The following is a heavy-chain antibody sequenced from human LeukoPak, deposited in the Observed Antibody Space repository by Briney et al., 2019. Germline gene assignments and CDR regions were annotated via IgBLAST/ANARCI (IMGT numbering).Heavy chain of an antibody. CDR3: AKDWYYDFWSGYLGH. J-gene: IGHJ4*02. D-gene: IGHD3-3*01. V-gene: IGHV3-7*01. CDR2: IKQDGSEK. CDR1: GFTFSSYW. Sequence: PGGSLRLSCAASGFTFSSYWRSWVRQAPGKGLEWVANIKQDGSEKYYVDSVKGRFTISRDNAKNSLYLQMNSLRAEDTAVYYCAKDWYYDFWSGYLGHWGQGTLVTVSS.